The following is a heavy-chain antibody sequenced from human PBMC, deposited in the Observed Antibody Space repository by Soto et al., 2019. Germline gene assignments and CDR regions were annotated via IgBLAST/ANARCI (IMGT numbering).Heavy chain of an antibody. Sequence: QVQLQQWGAGLLKPSETLSLTCAVYGGSFSGYYWSWIRQPPGKGLEWIGEINHSGSTNYNPSLKSRVTISVDTSKNQFSLKLSSVTAADTAVYYCARDRRLRLPLNAYYMDVWGKGTTVTVSS. CDR2: INHSGST. D-gene: IGHD3-3*01. J-gene: IGHJ6*03. CDR3: ARDRRLRLPLNAYYMDV. V-gene: IGHV4-34*01. CDR1: GGSFSGYY.